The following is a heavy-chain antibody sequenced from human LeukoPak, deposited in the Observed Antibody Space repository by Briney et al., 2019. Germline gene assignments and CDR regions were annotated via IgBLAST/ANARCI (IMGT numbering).Heavy chain of an antibody. J-gene: IGHJ4*02. Sequence: SVKVSCKASGGTFSSYAISWVRQAPGQGLEWMGGIIPISGTANYAQKFQGRVTITADESTSTAYMELSSLRSQDTAVYYCAREWGLSSSSYFDYWGQGTLVTVSS. CDR3: AREWGLSSSSYFDY. D-gene: IGHD6-6*01. CDR1: GGTFSSYA. CDR2: IIPISGTA. V-gene: IGHV1-69*13.